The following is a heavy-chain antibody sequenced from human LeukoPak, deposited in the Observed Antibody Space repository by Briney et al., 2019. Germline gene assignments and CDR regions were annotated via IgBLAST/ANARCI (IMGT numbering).Heavy chain of an antibody. V-gene: IGHV3-30*04. CDR2: ISYDGSNK. Sequence: GGSLRLSCAASGFTFSSYAMHWVRQAPGKGLELVAVISYDGSNKYYADSVKGRFTISRDNSKNTLYLQMNSLRAEDTAVYYCARVATATTRSPVDYWGQGTLVTVSS. CDR1: GFTFSSYA. J-gene: IGHJ4*02. CDR3: ARVATATTRSPVDY. D-gene: IGHD4-17*01.